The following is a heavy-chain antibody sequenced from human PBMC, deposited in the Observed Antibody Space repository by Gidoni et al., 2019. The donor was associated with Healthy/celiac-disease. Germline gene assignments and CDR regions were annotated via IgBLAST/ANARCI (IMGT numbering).Heavy chain of an antibody. Sequence: QVQLVESGGGVVQPGRSLSPSCAASGFTCSSYGMHWGRQAPGKGLGWGAVIWYDGSNKYYADSVKGRFTISRDNSKNTLYLQMNSLRAEDTAVYYCAREGGGDGANFDYWGQGTLVTVSS. J-gene: IGHJ4*02. CDR2: IWYDGSNK. CDR1: GFTCSSYG. D-gene: IGHD2-21*02. CDR3: AREGGGDGANFDY. V-gene: IGHV3-33*01.